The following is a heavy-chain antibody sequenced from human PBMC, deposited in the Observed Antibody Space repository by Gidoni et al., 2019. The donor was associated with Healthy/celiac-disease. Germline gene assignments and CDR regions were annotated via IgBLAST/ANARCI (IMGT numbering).Heavy chain of an antibody. V-gene: IGHV4-34*01. CDR1: GGSFSGYY. CDR3: ARGAIAARWGGPYNWFDP. Sequence: QVQLQQWGAGLLKPSETLSLTCAVYGGSFSGYYWSWIRQPPGKGLEWIGEINHSGSTNYNPALKSQVTISVDTSKNQFSLKLSSVTAADTAVYYCARGAIAARWGGPYNWFDPWGQGTLVTVSS. J-gene: IGHJ5*02. D-gene: IGHD6-6*01. CDR2: INHSGST.